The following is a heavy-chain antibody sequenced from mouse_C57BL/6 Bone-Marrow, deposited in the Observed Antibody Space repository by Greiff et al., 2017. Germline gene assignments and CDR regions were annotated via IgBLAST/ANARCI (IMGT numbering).Heavy chain of an antibody. CDR1: GYTFTSYG. CDR2: IYPRSGNT. J-gene: IGHJ4*01. Sequence: QVQLQQSGAELARPGASVKLSCTASGYTFTSYGISWVQQRPGQGLEWIGEIYPRSGNTYYNEKFKGKATLTADKSSSTAYMELRSLTSEDSAVYFCAREGGSYAMDYWGQGTSVTVSS. V-gene: IGHV1-81*01. D-gene: IGHD1-1*01. CDR3: AREGGSYAMDY.